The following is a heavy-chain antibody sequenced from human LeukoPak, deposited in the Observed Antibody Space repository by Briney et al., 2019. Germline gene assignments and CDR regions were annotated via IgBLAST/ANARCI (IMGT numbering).Heavy chain of an antibody. V-gene: IGHV3-48*01. CDR3: AREGSGSGVDY. CDR1: GFNFSSYS. Sequence: PGGSLRLSCAASGFNFSSYSMNWVRQAPGKGLEWVSYISSSSSTIYYADSVKGRFTISRDNAKNSLYLQMNSLRAEDTAMYYCAREGSGSGVDYWGQGTLVTVSS. D-gene: IGHD3-10*01. J-gene: IGHJ4*02. CDR2: ISSSSSTI.